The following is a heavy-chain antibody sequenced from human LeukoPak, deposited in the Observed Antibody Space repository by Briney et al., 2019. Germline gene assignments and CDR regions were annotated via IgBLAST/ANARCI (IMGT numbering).Heavy chain of an antibody. CDR2: IRYDGSNK. Sequence: GGSLRLSYAASGFTFSSYGMHWVRQAPGKGPEWVAFIRYDGSNKYYADSVKGRFTISRDNSKNTLYLQMNSLRAEDTAVYYCAKDQGYSYGTYYFDYWGQGTLVTVSS. J-gene: IGHJ4*02. CDR3: AKDQGYSYGTYYFDY. D-gene: IGHD5-18*01. CDR1: GFTFSSYG. V-gene: IGHV3-30*02.